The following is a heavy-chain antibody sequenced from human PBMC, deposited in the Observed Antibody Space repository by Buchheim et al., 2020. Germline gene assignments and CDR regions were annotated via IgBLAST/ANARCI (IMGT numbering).Heavy chain of an antibody. V-gene: IGHV4-39*01. CDR2: IYYSGST. D-gene: IGHD2-15*01. CDR1: GGSISSSSYY. CDR3: ARLGYCSGGSCLHVYYYYYGMDV. Sequence: QLQLQESGPGLVKPSETLSLTCTVSGGSISSSSYYWGWIRQPPGKGLEWIGSIYYSGSTYYNPSLKSRVTISVDTSKNQFSLKLSSVTAADTAVYYCARLGYCSGGSCLHVYYYYYGMDVWGQGTT. J-gene: IGHJ6*02.